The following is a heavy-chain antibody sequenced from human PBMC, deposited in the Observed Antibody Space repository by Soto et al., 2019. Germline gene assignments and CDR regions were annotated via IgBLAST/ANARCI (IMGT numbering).Heavy chain of an antibody. V-gene: IGHV4-59*01. CDR2: IYYSGST. J-gene: IGHJ4*02. D-gene: IGHD4-17*01. Sequence: SETLSLTCTVSGGSISSYYWSWIRQPPGKGLEWIGYIYYSGSTNYNPSLKSRVTISVDTSKNQFSLKLSSMTAADTAVYYCARLVNDYGDSGGSSDYWGQGTLVTVSS. CDR1: GGSISSYY. CDR3: ARLVNDYGDSGGSSDY.